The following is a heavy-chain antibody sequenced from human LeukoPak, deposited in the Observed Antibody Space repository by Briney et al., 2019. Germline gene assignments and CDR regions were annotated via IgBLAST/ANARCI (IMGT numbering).Heavy chain of an antibody. CDR1: GFTFSSYE. CDR3: ARNLVAALGDD. Sequence: PGGSLRLSCAASGFTFSSYEMNWVRQAPGKGLEWVGNIKPDGSEAYYVDSVKGRFTISRDNAQNSLSLQMNSLTVDDTALYYCARNLVAALGDDWGQGTLVTVSS. CDR2: IKPDGSEA. V-gene: IGHV3-7*01. D-gene: IGHD2-15*01. J-gene: IGHJ4*02.